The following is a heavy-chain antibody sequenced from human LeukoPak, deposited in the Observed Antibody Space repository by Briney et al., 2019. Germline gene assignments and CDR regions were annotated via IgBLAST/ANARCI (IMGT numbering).Heavy chain of an antibody. D-gene: IGHD3-16*01. J-gene: IGHJ4*02. CDR2: ISSSGNTV. V-gene: IGHV3-48*03. CDR1: GFTFSGYE. Sequence: PAGSLRLSCAASGFTFSGYEMNWVRQAPGKGLEWVSYISSSGNTVYYADSVKGRFTISRDNAKNSLYLHMNSLRAEDTAFYYCARDPLHGYVWGSYDYWGQGTLVSVSS. CDR3: ARDPLHGYVWGSYDY.